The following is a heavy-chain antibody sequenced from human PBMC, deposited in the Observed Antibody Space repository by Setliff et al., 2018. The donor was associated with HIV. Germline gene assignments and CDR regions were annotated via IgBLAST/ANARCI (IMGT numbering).Heavy chain of an antibody. Sequence: SETLSLTCTVSGGSMSSYYWSWIRQPPGKGLEWIGYIYYSGSTNYNPSLKSRVTISVDTSKNQFSLKLRSVTAADTAVYYCVRTYNDLENYYHHYYYMDVWGKGTKVTVSS. CDR3: VRTYNDLENYYHHYYYMDV. CDR1: GGSMSSYY. CDR2: IYYSGST. V-gene: IGHV4-59*08. J-gene: IGHJ6*03. D-gene: IGHD1-1*01.